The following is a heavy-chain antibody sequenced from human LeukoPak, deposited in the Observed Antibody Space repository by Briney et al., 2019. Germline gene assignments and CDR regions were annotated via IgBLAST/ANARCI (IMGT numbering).Heavy chain of an antibody. J-gene: IGHJ4*02. V-gene: IGHV4-34*01. D-gene: IGHD6-13*01. Sequence: PSETLSLTCAVYGGSFSGYYWSWIRQPPGKGLEWIGEINHSGSTNYNPSLKSRVTISVDTSKNQLSLKLSSVTAADTAVYYCARSSRDSSSWTGDFDYWGQGTLVTVSS. CDR2: INHSGST. CDR1: GGSFSGYY. CDR3: ARSSRDSSSWTGDFDY.